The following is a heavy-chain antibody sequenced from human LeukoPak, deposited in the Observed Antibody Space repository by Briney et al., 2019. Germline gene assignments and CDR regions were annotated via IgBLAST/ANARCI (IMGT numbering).Heavy chain of an antibody. Sequence: GGSLRLSCAASGFTFSSYTMHWVRQAPGKGLEWVSSISSSSSYIYYADSVKGRFTISRDNAKNSLYLQMNSLRAEDTAVYYCARDQYSGSWFHWGQGTLVTVSS. CDR1: GFTFSSYT. J-gene: IGHJ4*02. V-gene: IGHV3-21*01. CDR2: ISSSSSYI. CDR3: ARDQYSGSWFH. D-gene: IGHD1-26*01.